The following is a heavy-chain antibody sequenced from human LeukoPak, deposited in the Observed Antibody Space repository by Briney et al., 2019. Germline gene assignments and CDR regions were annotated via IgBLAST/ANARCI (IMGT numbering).Heavy chain of an antibody. CDR1: GFTFSSYE. CDR3: ARDYYDSSGYYYYYDYMDV. J-gene: IGHJ6*03. CDR2: ISSSGSNI. Sequence: PGGSLRLSCAASGFTFSSYEMNWVRQAPGKGLDWVSYISSSGSNIYYADSVKGRFTISRDNAKNSLYLQINSLRAEATAVYYCARDYYDSSGYYYYYDYMDVWGKGTTVTVSS. D-gene: IGHD3-22*01. V-gene: IGHV3-48*03.